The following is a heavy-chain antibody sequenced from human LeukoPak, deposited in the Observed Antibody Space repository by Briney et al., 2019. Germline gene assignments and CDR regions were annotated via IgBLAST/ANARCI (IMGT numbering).Heavy chain of an antibody. V-gene: IGHV3-13*01. CDR3: ARQSTPHGNFDY. D-gene: IGHD5-24*01. CDR1: GFILSNYA. CDR2: LGTAGDT. J-gene: IGHJ4*02. Sequence: GGSLRLSCAASGFILSNYAMHWVRQPAGKGLEWVSALGTAGDTFYPGSVKGRFTISSDNAKKSLFLQMSSLRAEDTAIYYCARQSTPHGNFDYWGQGTLVTVSS.